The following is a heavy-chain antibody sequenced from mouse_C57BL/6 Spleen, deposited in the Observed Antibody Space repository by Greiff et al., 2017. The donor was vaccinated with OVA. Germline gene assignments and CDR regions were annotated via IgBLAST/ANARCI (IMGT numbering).Heavy chain of an antibody. J-gene: IGHJ3*01. D-gene: IGHD2-5*01. V-gene: IGHV5-9*01. CDR1: GFTFSSYT. CDR3: ARAYYSNCDWFAY. Sequence: EVQLQESGGGLVKPGGSLKLSCAASGFTFSSYTMSWVRQTPEKRLEWVAIISGGGGNTYYPDSVKGRFTISRDNAKNTLYLQMSSLRSEDTALYYCARAYYSNCDWFAYWGQGTLVTVSA. CDR2: ISGGGGNT.